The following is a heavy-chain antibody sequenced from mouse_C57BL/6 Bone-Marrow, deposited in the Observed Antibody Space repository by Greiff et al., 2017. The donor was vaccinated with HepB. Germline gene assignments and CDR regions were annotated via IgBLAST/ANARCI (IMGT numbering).Heavy chain of an antibody. Sequence: QVQLQQPGAELARPGASVKLSCKASGYTFTSYGISWVKQRTGQGLEWIGEIYPRSGNTYYNEKFKGKATLTADKSSSTAYMELRSLTSEDSAVYFCARSKMQLRLDLYYAMDYWGQGTSVTVSS. D-gene: IGHD3-2*02. CDR3: ARSKMQLRLDLYYAMDY. V-gene: IGHV1-81*01. CDR2: IYPRSGNT. CDR1: GYTFTSYG. J-gene: IGHJ4*01.